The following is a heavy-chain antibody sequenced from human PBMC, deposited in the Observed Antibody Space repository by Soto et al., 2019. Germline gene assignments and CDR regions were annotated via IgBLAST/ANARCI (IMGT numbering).Heavy chain of an antibody. D-gene: IGHD2-15*01. CDR1: GFTFSDYY. CDR3: ARAIATYCSGGSCYSGIFDY. V-gene: IGHV3-11*01. Sequence: QVQLVESGGGLVKPGGSLRLSCAASGFTFSDYYMSWIRQAPGKGLDWVSYISSSGSTIYYADSVKGRFTISRDNAKNSLYLQMNSLIAEDTAVYYCARAIATYCSGGSCYSGIFDYWGQGTLVTVSS. J-gene: IGHJ4*02. CDR2: ISSSGSTI.